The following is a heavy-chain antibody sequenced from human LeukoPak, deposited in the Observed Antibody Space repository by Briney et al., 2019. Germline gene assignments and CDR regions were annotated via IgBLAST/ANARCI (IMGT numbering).Heavy chain of an antibody. CDR2: IRYDGNDK. V-gene: IGHV3-30*02. Sequence: GGSLRLSCAASGFTFSYYGMHWVRQAPGKGLEWVEFIRYDGNDKFYADSVKGRFTISRDTSRNTLFLQMNSLRTDDTAVYYCAKDLMRDRWFGESWGQGTLVTVSS. J-gene: IGHJ5*02. D-gene: IGHD3-10*01. CDR3: AKDLMRDRWFGES. CDR1: GFTFSYYG.